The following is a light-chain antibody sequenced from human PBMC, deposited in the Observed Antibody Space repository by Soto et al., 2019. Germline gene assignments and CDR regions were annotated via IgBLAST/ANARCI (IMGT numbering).Light chain of an antibody. Sequence: DLQMTQSPSSLSASVGDRVTITCRASQGISNYLAWYQQIPGKVPKLLISAASTLQSVVPSRFSGSGSGTDFTLTISSLQPEDVATYYCQKYTNVPAFGGGTKVESK. V-gene: IGKV1-27*01. CDR3: QKYTNVPA. CDR1: QGISNY. J-gene: IGKJ4*01. CDR2: AAS.